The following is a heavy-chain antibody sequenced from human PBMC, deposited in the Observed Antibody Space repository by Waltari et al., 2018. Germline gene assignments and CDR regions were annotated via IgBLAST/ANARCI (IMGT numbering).Heavy chain of an antibody. Sequence: EVQLVESGGGLVKPGGSLRLSCAASGFTFSNAWMSWVRQAPGKGLEWVGRIKSKTDGGTTDYAAPVKGRFTISRDDSKNTLYLQMNSLKTEDTAVYYCTTDPGDYSLYYFDYWGQGTLVTVSS. CDR2: IKSKTDGGTT. D-gene: IGHD4-4*01. CDR3: TTDPGDYSLYYFDY. J-gene: IGHJ4*02. V-gene: IGHV3-15*01. CDR1: GFTFSNAW.